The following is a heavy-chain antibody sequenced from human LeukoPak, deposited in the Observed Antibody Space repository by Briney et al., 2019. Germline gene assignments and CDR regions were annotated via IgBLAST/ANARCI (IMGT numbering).Heavy chain of an antibody. J-gene: IGHJ3*02. CDR3: ARHGGSVVVVAAPPVDAFDI. V-gene: IGHV4-39*01. D-gene: IGHD2-15*01. Sequence: SETLSLTCTVSGGSISSSSYYWGWIRQPPGKGLEWIGSIYYSGSTYYNPSLKSRVTISVDTSKNQFSLKLSSVTAADTAVYYCARHGGSVVVVAAPPVDAFDIWGQGTMVTVSS. CDR1: GGSISSSSYY. CDR2: IYYSGST.